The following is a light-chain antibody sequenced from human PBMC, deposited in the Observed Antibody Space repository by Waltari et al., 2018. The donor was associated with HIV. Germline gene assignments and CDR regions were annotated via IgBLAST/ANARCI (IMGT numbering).Light chain of an antibody. Sequence: DIRMTQSPSSLSASVGDRVTITCRTSQNINSFLNWYQQKPGKVPKLLIYGASNLESGVPSRFSGSGYGTDFSLTISSLQPDDFATYYCLQSFDSPLTFGPGTTVDSK. CDR1: QNINSF. CDR3: LQSFDSPLT. V-gene: IGKV1-39*01. CDR2: GAS. J-gene: IGKJ3*01.